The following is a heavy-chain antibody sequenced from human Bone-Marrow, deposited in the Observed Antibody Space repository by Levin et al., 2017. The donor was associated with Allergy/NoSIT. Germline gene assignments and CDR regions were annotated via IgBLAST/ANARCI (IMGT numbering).Heavy chain of an antibody. CDR2: MNPNNGST. CDR1: GFAFTDYY. Sequence: ASVKVSCKASGFAFTDYYMHWVRQAPGQGLEWLGWMNPNNGSTKYALKFQDRVTMNRDTSISTAYMEVRRLRSDDTAVFYCARDPAVTRDGYFDLWGRGTLVSVSS. D-gene: IGHD4-17*01. V-gene: IGHV1-2*02. J-gene: IGHJ2*01. CDR3: ARDPAVTRDGYFDL.